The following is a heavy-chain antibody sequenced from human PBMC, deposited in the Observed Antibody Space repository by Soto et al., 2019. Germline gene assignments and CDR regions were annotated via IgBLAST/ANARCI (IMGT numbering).Heavy chain of an antibody. CDR2: ISSSSSTI. Sequence: GSLRLSCAASGFTFSSYAMSWVRQAPGKGLEWVSYISSSSSTIYYADSVKGRFTISRDNAKNSLYLQMNSLRDEDTAVYYCARDDYYDTSGYLALFDYWGQGTLVTVSS. CDR1: GFTFSSYA. D-gene: IGHD3-22*01. CDR3: ARDDYYDTSGYLALFDY. V-gene: IGHV3-48*02. J-gene: IGHJ4*02.